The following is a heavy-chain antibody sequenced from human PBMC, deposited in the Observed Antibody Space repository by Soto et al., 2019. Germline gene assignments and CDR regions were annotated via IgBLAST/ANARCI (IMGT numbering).Heavy chain of an antibody. CDR1: GYIFTAYS. Sequence: QVQLVQSGAEVKKPGASVKVSCKTSGYIFTAYSMHWVRQAPGQGLEWMGVVNPSGGSAHYAQSFEGRVTLTRDTSTSTFYMELSRLRSDDTAIYFCARLQIEVAGTNWGQGTLVTVSS. CDR3: ARLQIEVAGTN. CDR2: VNPSGGSA. V-gene: IGHV1-46*01. D-gene: IGHD6-19*01. J-gene: IGHJ4*02.